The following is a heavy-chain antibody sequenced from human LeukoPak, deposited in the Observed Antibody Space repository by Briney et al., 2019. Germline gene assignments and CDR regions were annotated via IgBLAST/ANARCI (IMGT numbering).Heavy chain of an antibody. CDR3: ARAGTCSGGSCYSDY. D-gene: IGHD2-15*01. Sequence: AGGSLRLSCAASGFTFDDYGMNWVRQAPGKGLEWVSYISSSSSTIYYADSVKGRFTISRDNAKNSLYLQMNSLRAEDTAVYYCARAGTCSGGSCYSDYWGQGTLVTVSS. V-gene: IGHV3-48*01. J-gene: IGHJ4*02. CDR1: GFTFDDYG. CDR2: ISSSSSTI.